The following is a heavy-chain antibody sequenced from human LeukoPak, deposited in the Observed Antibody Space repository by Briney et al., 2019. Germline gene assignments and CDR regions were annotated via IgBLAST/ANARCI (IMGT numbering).Heavy chain of an antibody. CDR1: GGSINTYY. CDR2: IYYSGYT. J-gene: IGHJ6*02. Sequence: SETLSLTCTVSGGSINTYYWSWIRQPPGKGLEWIGYIYYSGYTKYNPSLKTRVTISVDTSKNQCSLKLSSVTAADTAVYYCARSYSNAGYYFDGMDVWGQGTTVTVSS. CDR3: ARSYSNAGYYFDGMDV. D-gene: IGHD4-11*01. V-gene: IGHV4-59*08.